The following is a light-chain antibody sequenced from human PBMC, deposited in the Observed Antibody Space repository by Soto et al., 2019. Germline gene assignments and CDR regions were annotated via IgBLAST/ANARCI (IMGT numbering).Light chain of an antibody. Sequence: QSALTQPASVSESPGQSITISCTGTSSDVGNYNYVSWYQQHPGKAPKLMIYHVTSRPSGVSDRFSGSKSGNTASLTISGLXTDXXADYYCSSFTTSATWVFGGGTKLTVL. V-gene: IGLV2-14*03. CDR2: HVT. CDR3: SSFTTSATWV. J-gene: IGLJ3*02. CDR1: SSDVGNYNY.